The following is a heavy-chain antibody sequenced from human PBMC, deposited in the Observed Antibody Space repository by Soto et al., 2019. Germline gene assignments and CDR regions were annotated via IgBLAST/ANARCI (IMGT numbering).Heavy chain of an antibody. CDR2: ISHSGSS. D-gene: IGHD5-18*01. CDR1: GGSFSGYH. CDR3: ARVRDTYFDY. Sequence: SETLSLTCAVYGGSFSGYHWSWIRQPPGKGLEWIGEISHSGSSNYNPSLKSRVTISIDTSKNQFSLNLSSVTAADTAVYYCARVRDTYFDYWGQGTLVTVPS. V-gene: IGHV4-34*01. J-gene: IGHJ4*02.